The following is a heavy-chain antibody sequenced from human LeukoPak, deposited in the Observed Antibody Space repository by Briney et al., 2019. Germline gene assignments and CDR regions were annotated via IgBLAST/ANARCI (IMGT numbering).Heavy chain of an antibody. Sequence: GGSLRLSCAASGFTFSSYAMHWVRQAPGKGLEGVAVISYDGSKKYYADTVKGRFTISRDNSKNTLYLQMNSLRADDTAVYYCARGRYSYGYYFHYWGQGTLVTISS. CDR2: ISYDGSKK. CDR3: ARGRYSYGYYFHY. J-gene: IGHJ4*02. CDR1: GFTFSSYA. D-gene: IGHD5-18*01. V-gene: IGHV3-30*04.